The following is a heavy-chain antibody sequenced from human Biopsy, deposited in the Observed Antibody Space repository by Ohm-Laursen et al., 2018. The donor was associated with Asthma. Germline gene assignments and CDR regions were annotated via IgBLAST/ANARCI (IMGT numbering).Heavy chain of an antibody. Sequence: SETLSLTCTVYGVYLTGHYWNWIRQPPGKGLEWIGEIDQSGHTNYNPSLKSRFTISADTSKNQFHLNLSSVTAADTAVYFCARAAITGIRGWFDPWGQGTQVTVSS. V-gene: IGHV4-34*01. J-gene: IGHJ5*02. CDR1: GVYLTGHY. CDR2: IDQSGHT. CDR3: ARAAITGIRGWFDP. D-gene: IGHD1-20*01.